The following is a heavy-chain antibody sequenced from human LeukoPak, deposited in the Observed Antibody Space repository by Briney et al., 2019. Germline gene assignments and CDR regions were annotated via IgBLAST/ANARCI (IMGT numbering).Heavy chain of an antibody. V-gene: IGHV3-23*01. CDR1: GFTFSSYA. D-gene: IGHD2-2*01. CDR3: ARDGSRVIPAAIVDY. Sequence: GGSLRLSCAASGFTFSSYAMSWVRQASGKGLEWVSAISGSGGSTYYADSVKGRFTISRDNSKNTLYLQMNSLRAEDTAVYYCARDGSRVIPAAIVDYWGQGTLVTVSS. CDR2: ISGSGGST. J-gene: IGHJ4*02.